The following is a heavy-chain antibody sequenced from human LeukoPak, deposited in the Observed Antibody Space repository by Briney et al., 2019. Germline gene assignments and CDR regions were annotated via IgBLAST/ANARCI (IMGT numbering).Heavy chain of an antibody. V-gene: IGHV4-34*01. J-gene: IGHJ6*03. Sequence: SETLSLTCTVSVGSIRSYYWIWIRQPPGKGLEWSGEINHSGSTNYNTSLKSRVTISVDTAKNQFSLKLSSVTAADTAVYYCASLGWGSGSYQVTSSGPNYYYYYSMDVWGKGTTVTISS. D-gene: IGHD3-10*01. CDR2: INHSGST. CDR1: VGSIRSYY. CDR3: ASLGWGSGSYQVTSSGPNYYYYYSMDV.